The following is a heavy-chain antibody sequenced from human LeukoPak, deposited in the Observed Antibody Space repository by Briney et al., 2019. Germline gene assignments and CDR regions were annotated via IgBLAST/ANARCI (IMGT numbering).Heavy chain of an antibody. CDR3: AGDRDSSGYYPPYFDY. CDR1: GYTFTGYY. J-gene: IGHJ4*02. D-gene: IGHD3-22*01. Sequence: GASVKVSCKASGYTFTGYYMHWVRKAPGQGLEWMGWINPNSGGTNYAQKFQGRVTMTRDTSISTAYMELSRLRSDDTAVYYCAGDRDSSGYYPPYFDYWGQGTLVTVSS. CDR2: INPNSGGT. V-gene: IGHV1-2*02.